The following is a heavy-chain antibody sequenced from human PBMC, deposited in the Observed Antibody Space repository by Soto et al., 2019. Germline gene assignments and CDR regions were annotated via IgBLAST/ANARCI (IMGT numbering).Heavy chain of an antibody. V-gene: IGHV3-23*01. CDR2: ISSSGGNT. D-gene: IGHD3-10*01. CDR3: AKRPTSTGFGDPFDI. Sequence: PGGSLRLSCVASGFTFSTYAMSWVRQAPGKGLEWVSTISSSGGNTYYTDSVKGRFTISRDNSKNTLYLQMNSLRAEDTAIYYCAKRPTSTGFGDPFDIWGQGTMVTVSS. J-gene: IGHJ3*02. CDR1: GFTFSTYA.